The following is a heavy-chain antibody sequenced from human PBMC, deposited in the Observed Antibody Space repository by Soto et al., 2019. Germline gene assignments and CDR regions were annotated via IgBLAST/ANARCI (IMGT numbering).Heavy chain of an antibody. Sequence: EVQLVESGGGLVQPGGSLRLSCAASGFTFNTYWMAWVRQAPGKGPEWVASIKQDGSETFYMDSVRGQFTISRDNAKNSLYLQMNSLRAEDMAVYYCAREVRATFDPWGQGTLVTVSS. CDR3: AREVRATFDP. CDR2: IKQDGSET. CDR1: GFTFNTYW. J-gene: IGHJ5*02. V-gene: IGHV3-7*01. D-gene: IGHD1-26*01.